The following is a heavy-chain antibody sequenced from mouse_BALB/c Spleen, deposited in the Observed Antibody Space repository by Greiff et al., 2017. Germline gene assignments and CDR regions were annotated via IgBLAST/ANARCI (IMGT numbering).Heavy chain of an antibody. CDR3: VRAGRPYWYFDV. V-gene: IGHV2-9-2*01. J-gene: IGHJ1*01. Sequence: QVQLQQSGPGLVAPSQSLSITCTVSGFSLTSYDISWIRQPPGKGLEWLGVIWTGGGTNYNSAFMSRLSISKDNSKSQVFLKMNSLQTDDTAIYYCVRAGRPYWYFDVWGAGTTVTVSS. CDR2: IWTGGGT. CDR1: GFSLTSYD.